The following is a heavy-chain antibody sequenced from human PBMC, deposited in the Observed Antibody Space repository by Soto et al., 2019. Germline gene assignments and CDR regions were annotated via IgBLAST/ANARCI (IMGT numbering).Heavy chain of an antibody. J-gene: IGHJ4*02. CDR1: GCSISGNHW. CDR3: ARQRTPDCRGGSCYTWSFDY. Sequence: PSETLSLTCAVSGCSISGNHWWSWVRQPPGKGLEWIGEIFHAGKTNYNPSLKSQVTISVDRSKNQFSLKLNSVTAADTAVYYCARQRTPDCRGGSCYTWSFDYWGQGALVTVSS. D-gene: IGHD2-15*01. CDR2: IFHAGKT. V-gene: IGHV4-4*02.